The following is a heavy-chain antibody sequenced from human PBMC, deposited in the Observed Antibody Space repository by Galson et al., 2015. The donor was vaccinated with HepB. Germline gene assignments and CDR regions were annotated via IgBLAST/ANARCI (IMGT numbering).Heavy chain of an antibody. V-gene: IGHV5-10-1*01. CDR2: IDPSDSDT. J-gene: IGHJ4*02. D-gene: IGHD3-16*02. Sequence: QSGAEVEKPGESLRISWKGSGYSFTSDWISWGRQMPGKGLEWMGRIDPSDSDTNYSPSFQGHVTISADKSISTAYLQWSSLKASDTAMYYCARHTIPNYDYVWGSYPPLDYWGQGTLVTVSS. CDR1: GYSFTSDW. CDR3: ARHTIPNYDYVWGSYPPLDY.